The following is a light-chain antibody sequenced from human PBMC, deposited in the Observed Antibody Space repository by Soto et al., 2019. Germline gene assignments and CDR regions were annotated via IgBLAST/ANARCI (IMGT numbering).Light chain of an antibody. Sequence: DIHMTQSPSSLSSSLGDRVTITFRASQSISSYLNLYQQKPGKAPKLLIYAASSLQSGVPSRFSGSGSGTDFTLTISNLQPEDFATYYCQQSYSTPWTFGQGTKVDIK. CDR1: QSISSY. J-gene: IGKJ1*01. CDR3: QQSYSTPWT. CDR2: AAS. V-gene: IGKV1-39*01.